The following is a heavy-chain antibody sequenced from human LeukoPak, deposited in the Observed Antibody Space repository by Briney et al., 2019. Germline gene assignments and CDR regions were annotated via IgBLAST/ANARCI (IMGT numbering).Heavy chain of an antibody. CDR2: IYYSGST. V-gene: IGHV4-30-4*08. Sequence: SETLSLTCIVSGGSISTSAYYWGWIRQPPGKGLEWIGYIYYSGSTYYNPSLKSRVTISVDTSKNQFSLKLSSVTAADTAVYYCAGGQWLVVMSWGQGTLVTVSS. CDR1: GGSISTSAYY. J-gene: IGHJ4*02. D-gene: IGHD6-19*01. CDR3: AGGQWLVVMS.